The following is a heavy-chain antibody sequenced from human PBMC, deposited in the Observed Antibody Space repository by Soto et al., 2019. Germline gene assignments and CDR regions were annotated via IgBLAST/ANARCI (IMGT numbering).Heavy chain of an antibody. CDR1: GASIFSSY. D-gene: IGHD3-22*01. V-gene: IGHV4-59*01. CDR3: ERGSYDTRAQSNTFDI. J-gene: IGHJ3*02. CDR2: VHYSGST. Sequence: PSETLSLTCTVSGASIFSSYWSWIRQSPGKGLEWIGYVHYSGSTNYNPSLKSRVTISVDTSKNQFSRNLSSVTAADAAVYYCERGSYDTRAQSNTFDIRGQGTMVTVS.